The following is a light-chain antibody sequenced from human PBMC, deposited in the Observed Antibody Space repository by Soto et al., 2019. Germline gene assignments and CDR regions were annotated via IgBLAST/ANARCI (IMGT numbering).Light chain of an antibody. V-gene: IGKV3-11*01. CDR1: ESIRTF. CDR3: QQYGSSPFT. J-gene: IGKJ3*01. Sequence: EIVLTQSPATLSLSPGERATLSCRASESIRTFLAWYQQKPGQAPRLLIYGASNRATGIPARFSGSGSGADFSLTISSLEPEDFAVYYCQQYGSSPFTFGPGTKVDI. CDR2: GAS.